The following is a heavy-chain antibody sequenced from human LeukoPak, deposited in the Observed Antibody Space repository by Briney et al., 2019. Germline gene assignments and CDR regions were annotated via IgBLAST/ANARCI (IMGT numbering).Heavy chain of an antibody. Sequence: GESLRLSCAASGFTFNNYAMTWVRQAPGKGLEWVSTISGSGDSTHYADSVKGRFTISRDNSKNMLYLQMNSLRVEDTAIYYCVKGCSYTSCYTSDYWGQGTLVTVSS. CDR2: ISGSGDST. D-gene: IGHD2-2*02. CDR3: VKGCSYTSCYTSDY. J-gene: IGHJ4*02. CDR1: GFTFNNYA. V-gene: IGHV3-23*01.